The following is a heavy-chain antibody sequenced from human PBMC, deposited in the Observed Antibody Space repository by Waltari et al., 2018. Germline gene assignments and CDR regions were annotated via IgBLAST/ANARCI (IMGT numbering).Heavy chain of an antibody. J-gene: IGHJ5*02. D-gene: IGHD3-10*01. CDR1: GGSISSGSYS. V-gene: IGHV4-61*09. CDR3: ARGSPGEAGFDP. CDR2: IYTSGST. Sequence: QVQLQESGPGLVKPSQTLSLTCPVSGGSISSGSYSWSWIRQPAGKGLEWIGYIYTSGSTNYNPSLKSRVTISVDTSKNQFSLKLSSVTAADTAVYYCARGSPGEAGFDPWGQGTLVTVSS.